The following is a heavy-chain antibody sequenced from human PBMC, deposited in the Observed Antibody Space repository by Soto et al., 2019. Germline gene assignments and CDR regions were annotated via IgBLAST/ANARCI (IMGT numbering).Heavy chain of an antibody. CDR1: GGSVSSGSYY. CDR2: IYYSGST. CDR3: ARGGGNYPDRLAYGMDV. V-gene: IGHV4-61*01. Sequence: PSETLSLTCTVSGGSVSSGSYYWSWIRQPPGKGLEWIGYIYYSGSTNYNPSLKSRVTISVDTSKNQFSLRLSSVTAADTAVYYCARGGGNYPDRLAYGMDVWGQGTTVTVSS. J-gene: IGHJ6*02. D-gene: IGHD1-26*01.